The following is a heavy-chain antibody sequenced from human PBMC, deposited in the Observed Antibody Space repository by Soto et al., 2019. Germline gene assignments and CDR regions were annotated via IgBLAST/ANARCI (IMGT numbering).Heavy chain of an antibody. V-gene: IGHV4-34*01. Sequence: SETLSLTCAVYGGSFSGYYWSWIRQPPGKGLEWIGEINHSGSTNYNPSLKSRVTISVDTSKNQFSLKLGSVTAADTAVYYCARGRVIPGVDCSGGSCYGVLLNFDYWGQGTLVTVSS. CDR3: ARGRVIPGVDCSGGSCYGVLLNFDY. CDR1: GGSFSGYY. D-gene: IGHD2-15*01. CDR2: INHSGST. J-gene: IGHJ4*02.